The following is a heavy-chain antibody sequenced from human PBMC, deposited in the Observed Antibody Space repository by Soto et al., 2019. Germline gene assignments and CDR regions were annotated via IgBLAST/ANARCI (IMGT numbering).Heavy chain of an antibody. CDR1: GGSISSGDHY. D-gene: IGHD2-15*01. CDR2: IYYTGNT. Sequence: QVQLQESGPGVVKPSQTLFLSCTVSGGSISSGDHYWSWIRQPPGKGLEWIGYIYYTGNTDYNPSLESRVNISLDTSKTQFSLTLTSVTASDTAVYYCARLPHLGFCSGDRCDRDCWGQGTLVTVSS. J-gene: IGHJ4*02. CDR3: ARLPHLGFCSGDRCDRDC. V-gene: IGHV4-30-4*01.